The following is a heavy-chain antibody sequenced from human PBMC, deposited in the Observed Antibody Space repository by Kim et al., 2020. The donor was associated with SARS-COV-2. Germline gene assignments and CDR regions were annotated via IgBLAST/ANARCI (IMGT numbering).Heavy chain of an antibody. V-gene: IGHV3-21*01. CDR2: ISSSSSYI. Sequence: GGSLRLSCAASGFTFSSYSMNWVRQAPGKGLEWVSSISSSSSYIYYADSVKGRFTISRDNAKNSLYLQMNSLRAEDTAVYYCAREGGSIPRGYYYGMDVWGQGTTVTVSS. J-gene: IGHJ6*02. CDR1: GFTFSSYS. CDR3: AREGGSIPRGYYYGMDV. D-gene: IGHD1-26*01.